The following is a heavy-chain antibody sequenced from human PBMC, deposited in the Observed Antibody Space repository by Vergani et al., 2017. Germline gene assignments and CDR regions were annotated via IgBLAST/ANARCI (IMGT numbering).Heavy chain of an antibody. J-gene: IGHJ4*02. CDR1: GYSFTSYW. D-gene: IGHD6-19*01. CDR2: IDPSYSYT. CDR3: ARVPSSNDWFYYSSGWYYLDY. V-gene: IGHV5-10-1*01. Sequence: EVQLVQSGAEVKKPGESLRISCKGSGYSFTSYWISWVRQMPGKGLEWMWRIDPSYSYTNYSPSFQGHVTISADKSISTAYLQWSSLKASDTAMYYCARVPSSNDWFYYSSGWYYLDYWGQGTLVTVSS.